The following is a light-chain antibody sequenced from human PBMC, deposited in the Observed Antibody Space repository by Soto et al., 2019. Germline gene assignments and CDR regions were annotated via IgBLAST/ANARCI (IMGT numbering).Light chain of an antibody. CDR1: NVGSKS. CDR2: DDT. CDR3: QVWHSRTDHYV. Sequence: SYELTQPPSVSVAPGQTGRVTCGGNNVGSKSVQWYQQKPGQAPVLVVYDDTERPSGIPERFSGSNSGNSATLTISRVEAGDEADYYCQVWHSRTDHYVFGSGTKVTVL. V-gene: IGLV3-21*02. J-gene: IGLJ1*01.